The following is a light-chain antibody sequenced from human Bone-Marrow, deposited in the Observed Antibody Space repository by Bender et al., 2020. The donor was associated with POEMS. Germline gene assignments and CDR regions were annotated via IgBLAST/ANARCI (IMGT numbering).Light chain of an antibody. CDR1: SSDVGSYKL. CDR2: GND. CDR3: QSYDNSLGGWV. J-gene: IGLJ3*02. V-gene: IGLV1-40*01. Sequence: QSALTQPASVSGSPGQSITISCTGTSSDVGSYKLVSWYQHLPGTAPKLLIYGNDHRPSGVPDRFSGSKSGTSASLAIAGLQAEDEGDYYCQSYDNSLGGWVFGGGTKLTVL.